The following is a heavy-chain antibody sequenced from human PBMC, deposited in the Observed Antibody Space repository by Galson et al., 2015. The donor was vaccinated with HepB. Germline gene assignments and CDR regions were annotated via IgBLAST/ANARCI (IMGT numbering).Heavy chain of an antibody. V-gene: IGHV3-30-3*01. CDR3: TRAAAGRTATTTLA. CDR2: VSFDGRNT. CDR1: GFDFNDSS. D-gene: IGHD4-17*01. Sequence: SLRLSCAGSGFDFNDSSMHWVRQSPGKGLEWVAGVSFDGRNTYYADSVKGRFIVSRDGSKKTVYLQMNSLRSKDTAVYYCTRAAAGRTATTTLAWGQGLLVTVSS. J-gene: IGHJ5*02.